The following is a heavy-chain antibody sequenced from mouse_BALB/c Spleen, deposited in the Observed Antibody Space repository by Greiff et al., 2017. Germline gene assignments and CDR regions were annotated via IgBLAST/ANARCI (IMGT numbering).Heavy chain of an antibody. Sequence: QVQLQQSGAELVRPGVSVKISCKGSGYTFTDYAMHWVKQSHAKSLEWIGVISTYYGDASYNQKFKGKATMTVDKSSSTAYMELARLTSEDSAIYYCARRAGSSYAWFAYWGQGTLVTVSA. J-gene: IGHJ3*01. CDR2: ISTYYGDA. D-gene: IGHD1-1*01. V-gene: IGHV1S137*01. CDR3: ARRAGSSYAWFAY. CDR1: GYTFTDYA.